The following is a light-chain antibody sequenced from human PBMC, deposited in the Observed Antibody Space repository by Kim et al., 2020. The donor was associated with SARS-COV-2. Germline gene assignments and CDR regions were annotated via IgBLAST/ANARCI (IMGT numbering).Light chain of an antibody. V-gene: IGKV3-15*01. CDR2: GAS. CDR3: QQYNNWPPYT. J-gene: IGKJ2*01. Sequence: EIVMTQSPDTLSVSPGERATLSCRASQSVSSSLAWYQQKPGQAPRLLIYGASTRATGIPARFSGGGSGTEFTLTISSLQSEDFAVYYCQQYNNWPPYTFGQGTKLEI. CDR1: QSVSSS.